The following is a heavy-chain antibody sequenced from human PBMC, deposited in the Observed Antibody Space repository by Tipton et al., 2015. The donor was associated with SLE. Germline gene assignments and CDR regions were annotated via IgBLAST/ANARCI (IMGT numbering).Heavy chain of an antibody. D-gene: IGHD6-13*01. CDR3: ARVYSSSHPDV. V-gene: IGHV4-39*02. J-gene: IGHJ6*04. CDR1: GGSISSTSDY. CDR2: IYYSGST. Sequence: TLSLTCTVSGGSISSTSDYWGWIRQPPGKGLEWIGSIYYSGSTYYNPSLESRVTISVDTSKNHFSLNLTSVTAADTAVYYCARVYSSSHPDVWGKGTTVTVSS.